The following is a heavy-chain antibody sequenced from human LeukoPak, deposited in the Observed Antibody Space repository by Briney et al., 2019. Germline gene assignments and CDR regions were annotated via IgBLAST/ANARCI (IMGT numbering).Heavy chain of an antibody. CDR3: SRVWGRASPS. D-gene: IGHD7-27*01. V-gene: IGHV2-70*11. Sequence: SGPTLVNPTQTLTLTCTFSGFTLSTSGMCVSWIRQPPGKALEWLARLDWDGNKYYSTSLETRLTISKDTSENQVVLTMTNMAPVDTATYYCSRVWGRASPSWGQGTLVTVSS. CDR2: LDWDGNK. CDR1: GFTLSTSGMC. J-gene: IGHJ5*02.